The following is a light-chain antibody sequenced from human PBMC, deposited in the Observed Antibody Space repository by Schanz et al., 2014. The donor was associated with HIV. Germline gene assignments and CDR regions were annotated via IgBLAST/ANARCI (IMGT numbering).Light chain of an antibody. CDR2: DVD. J-gene: IGLJ2*01. CDR1: SSDVGGYKY. Sequence: QSALTQPASVSGSPGQSITISCTGTSSDVGGYKYVSWSQQYPGKAPKLIIFDVDNRPSGVSWRFSASKSGNTASLTISGLQAEDEADYYCCSYAGSSTVVFGGGTKLTVL. CDR3: CSYAGSSTVV. V-gene: IGLV2-14*01.